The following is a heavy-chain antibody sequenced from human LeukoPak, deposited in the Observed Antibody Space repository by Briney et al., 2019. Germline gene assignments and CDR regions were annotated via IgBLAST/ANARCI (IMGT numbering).Heavy chain of an antibody. CDR1: GFTFSSYS. J-gene: IGHJ4*02. Sequence: PGGSLRLSCAASGFTFSSYSMNWVRQAPGKGLEWVSSISSSSSYIYYADSVKGRFTISRDNAKNSLYLQMNSLRAEDTAVYYRAASAVDTAMDYFDYWGQGTLVTVSS. D-gene: IGHD5-18*01. V-gene: IGHV3-21*01. CDR2: ISSSSSYI. CDR3: AASAVDTAMDYFDY.